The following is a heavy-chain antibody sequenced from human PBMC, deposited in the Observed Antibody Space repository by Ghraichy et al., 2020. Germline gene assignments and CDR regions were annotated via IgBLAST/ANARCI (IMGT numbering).Heavy chain of an antibody. V-gene: IGHV1-8*03. CDR3: ARFISSSSRHYYYYYGMDV. CDR2: MNPNSGNT. J-gene: IGHJ6*02. Sequence: ASVKVSCKASGYTFTSYDINWVRQATGQGLEWMGWMNPNSGNTGYAQKFQGRVTITRNTSISTAYMELSSLRSEDTAVYYCARFISSSSRHYYYYYGMDVWGQGTTVTVSS. D-gene: IGHD6-6*01. CDR1: GYTFTSYD.